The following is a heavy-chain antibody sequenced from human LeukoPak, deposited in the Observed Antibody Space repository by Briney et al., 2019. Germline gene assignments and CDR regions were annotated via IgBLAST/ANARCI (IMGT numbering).Heavy chain of an antibody. Sequence: SETLSLTCTVSRGSISSTTYYWGWIRQPPGKGLECIGTIYYSGSTYYNPSLKSRVTISVDTSKNQFSLKLSSVTAADTAVYYCAAIYYDSSGLDAFDIWGQGTMVTVSS. D-gene: IGHD3-22*01. CDR3: AAIYYDSSGLDAFDI. J-gene: IGHJ3*02. V-gene: IGHV4-39*07. CDR2: IYYSGST. CDR1: RGSISSTTYY.